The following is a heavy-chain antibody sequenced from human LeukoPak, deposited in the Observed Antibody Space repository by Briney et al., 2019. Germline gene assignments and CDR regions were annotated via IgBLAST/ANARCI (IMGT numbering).Heavy chain of an antibody. D-gene: IGHD1-14*01. CDR2: IYYSGTT. CDR3: ARGRPYNVGLPPWFDP. Sequence: SETLSLTCTVSGGSISSSSDYWGWIRQPPGKGLEWIGSIYYSGTTYYHPSLKSRLTISVDTSKNQFSLKLSSVTAADTAVYYCARGRPYNVGLPPWFDPWGQGTLVTVSS. J-gene: IGHJ5*02. CDR1: GGSISSSSDY. V-gene: IGHV4-39*07.